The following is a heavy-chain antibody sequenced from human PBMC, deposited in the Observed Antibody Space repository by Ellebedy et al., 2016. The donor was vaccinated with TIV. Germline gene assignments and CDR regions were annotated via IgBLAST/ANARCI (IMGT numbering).Heavy chain of an antibody. CDR1: GFSFSSYP. D-gene: IGHD2/OR15-2a*01. CDR2: ISYDGSNN. V-gene: IGHV3-30-3*01. Sequence: GESLKISCAASGFSFSSYPMHWVRQAPVSGLEWVALISYDGSNNYYADSVKGRFTISRDTSKNTLYLQMNSLRAEDTAVYYCAREGRISRRGDAFDIWGQGTMVTVSS. J-gene: IGHJ3*02. CDR3: AREGRISRRGDAFDI.